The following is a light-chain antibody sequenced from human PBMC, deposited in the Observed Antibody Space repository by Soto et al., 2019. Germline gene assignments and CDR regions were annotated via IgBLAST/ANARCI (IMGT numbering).Light chain of an antibody. CDR1: QTISSW. CDR2: KAS. V-gene: IGKV1-5*03. J-gene: IGKJ1*01. Sequence: DIQMTQSPATLSVSVGDRVTITCRASQTISSWLAWYQQKPGKAPKLLIYKASTLNSGVPSRFSGSGSGTEFTLTISSLQPDDFATYYCQHYNSYSEAFGQGTKVDI. CDR3: QHYNSYSEA.